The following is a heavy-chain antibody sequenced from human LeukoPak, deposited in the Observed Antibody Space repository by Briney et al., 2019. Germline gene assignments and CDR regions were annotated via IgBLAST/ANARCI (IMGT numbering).Heavy chain of an antibody. J-gene: IGHJ3*02. Sequence: PGGSLRLSCAASGFTVGRNWMHWVRQAPGKGLEWVSFISSSSSYIYYADSVKGRFTISRDNAKNSLHLQMNSLRVEDTAVYYCARGGLRSAFDIWGQGTMVTVSS. V-gene: IGHV3-21*01. CDR3: ARGGLRSAFDI. CDR2: ISSSSSYI. CDR1: GFTVGRNW. D-gene: IGHD5/OR15-5a*01.